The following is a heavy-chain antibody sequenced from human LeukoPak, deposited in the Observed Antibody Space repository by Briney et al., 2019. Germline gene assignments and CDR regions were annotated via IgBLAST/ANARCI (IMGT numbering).Heavy chain of an antibody. J-gene: IGHJ4*02. CDR1: GDSISSYY. V-gene: IGHV4-59*01. CDR3: ARAGSTVIHY. CDR2: IYYSGST. Sequence: PSETLSLTCTVSGDSISSYYWSWIRQPPGKGLEWIGYIYYSGSTYYNASLKSRVTISVDTSKNQFSLKLGSVTAADTPVYYCARAGSTVIHYWGQGTLVTVSS. D-gene: IGHD4-17*01.